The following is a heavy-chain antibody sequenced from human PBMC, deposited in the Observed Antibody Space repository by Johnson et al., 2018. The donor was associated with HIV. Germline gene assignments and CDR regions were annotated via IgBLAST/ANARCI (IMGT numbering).Heavy chain of an antibody. J-gene: IGHJ3*02. CDR2: IWYDGSNK. CDR3: AKLSGTYCLCVPFVI. V-gene: IGHV3-33*06. Sequence: VQLVESGGGVVQPGRSLRLSCAASGFTFSSYGVHWVRQAPGNGLEWVAVIWYDGSNKYYADSVKGRFTISRDNFKNTLSLQMNSLSTEDTAVYFCAKLSGTYCLCVPFVIGGQGTMVTVSS. CDR1: GFTFSSYG. D-gene: IGHD1-26*01.